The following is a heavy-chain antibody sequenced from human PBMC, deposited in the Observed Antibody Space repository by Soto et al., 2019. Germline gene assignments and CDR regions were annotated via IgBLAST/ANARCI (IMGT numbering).Heavy chain of an antibody. CDR2: ISYDGSNK. J-gene: IGHJ3*02. CDR1: GFTFSSYA. CDR3: ARENDFWSGYHAFDI. D-gene: IGHD3-3*01. Sequence: PGGSLRLSCAASGFTFSSYAMHWVRQAPGKGLEWVAVISYDGSNKYYADSVKGRFTISRDNSKNTLYLQMNSLRAEDTAVYYCARENDFWSGYHAFDIWGQGTMVTVSS. V-gene: IGHV3-30-3*01.